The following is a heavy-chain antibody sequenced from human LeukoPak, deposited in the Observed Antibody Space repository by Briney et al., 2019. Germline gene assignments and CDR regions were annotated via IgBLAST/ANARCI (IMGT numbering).Heavy chain of an antibody. J-gene: IGHJ4*02. Sequence: PGGSLRLSCAASGFTFSSYAMHWVRQAPGKGLEWVAGISYDGSNKYYADSVKGRFTISRDNSKNTLYLQMNSLRAEDTAVYYCAREILYSGYEYPLFDYWGQGTLVTVSS. CDR1: GFTFSSYA. D-gene: IGHD5-12*01. CDR3: AREILYSGYEYPLFDY. V-gene: IGHV3-30*04. CDR2: ISYDGSNK.